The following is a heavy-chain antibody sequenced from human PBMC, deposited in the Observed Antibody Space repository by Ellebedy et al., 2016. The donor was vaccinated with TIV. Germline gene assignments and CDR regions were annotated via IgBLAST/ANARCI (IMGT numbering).Heavy chain of an antibody. V-gene: IGHV3-33*01. D-gene: IGHD6-19*01. CDR3: AREVSSGWYYFDN. Sequence: GESLKISCAASGFSFSSHGMHWVRQAPGKGLEWVASIWSDGSHTYYPDSVRGRSTISRDNSKNTLFLQMNNLRAEDTAVYYCAREVSSGWYYFDNWGQGALVTVSS. J-gene: IGHJ4*02. CDR1: GFSFSSHG. CDR2: IWSDGSHT.